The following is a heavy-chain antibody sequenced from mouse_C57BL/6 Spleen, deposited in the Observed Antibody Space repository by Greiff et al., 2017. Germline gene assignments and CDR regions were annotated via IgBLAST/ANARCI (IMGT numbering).Heavy chain of an antibody. CDR3: ARGALIHYYGRSPDY. D-gene: IGHD1-1*01. J-gene: IGHJ2*01. CDR1: GYAFSSYW. V-gene: IGHV1-80*01. CDR2: IYPGDGDT. Sequence: VQRVESGAELVKPGASVKISCKASGYAFSSYWMNWVKQRPGKGLEWIGQIYPGDGDTNYNGKFKGKATLTADKSSSTAYMQLSSLTSEDSAVYFGARGALIHYYGRSPDYWGQGTTLTVSS.